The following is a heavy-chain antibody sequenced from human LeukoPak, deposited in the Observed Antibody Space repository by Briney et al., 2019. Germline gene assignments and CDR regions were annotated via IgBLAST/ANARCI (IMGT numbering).Heavy chain of an antibody. CDR1: GYTFISYG. Sequence: ASVKVSCKASGYTFISYGISWVRQAPGQGLEWMGWISAYNGNTNYAQKLQGRVTMTTDTSTSTAYMELRSLRSDDTAVYYCARGAQDVYLEWLSHYYYYYYMDVWGKGTTVTVSS. J-gene: IGHJ6*03. CDR2: ISAYNGNT. D-gene: IGHD3-3*01. CDR3: ARGAQDVYLEWLSHYYYYYYMDV. V-gene: IGHV1-18*01.